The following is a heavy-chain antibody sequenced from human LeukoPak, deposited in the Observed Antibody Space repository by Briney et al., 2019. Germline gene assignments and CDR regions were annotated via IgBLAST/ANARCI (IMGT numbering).Heavy chain of an antibody. D-gene: IGHD3-22*01. CDR1: GGSFSGYY. CDR2: INHSGST. Sequence: SETLSLTCAAYGGSFSGYYWSWIRQPPGKGLEWIGEINHSGSTNYNPSLKSRVTISVDTSKNQFSLKLSSVTAADTAVYYCARGRKTYYDSSGLNDSWGQGTLVTVS. V-gene: IGHV4-34*01. J-gene: IGHJ4*02. CDR3: ARGRKTYYDSSGLNDS.